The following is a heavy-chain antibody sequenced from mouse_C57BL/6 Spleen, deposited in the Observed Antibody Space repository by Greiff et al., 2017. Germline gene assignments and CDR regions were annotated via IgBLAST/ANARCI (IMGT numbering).Heavy chain of an antibody. CDR1: GFTFSNYW. J-gene: IGHJ4*01. D-gene: IGHD2-3*01. CDR2: IRLKSDNYAT. CDR3: TGDGYYYAMDY. Sequence: DVHLVESGGGLVQPGGSMKLSCVASGFTFSNYWMNWVRQSPEKGLEWVAQIRLKSDNYATHYAESVKGRFTISRDDSKSSVYLQMNNLSAEDTGIYYCTGDGYYYAMDYWGQGTSVTVSS. V-gene: IGHV6-3*01.